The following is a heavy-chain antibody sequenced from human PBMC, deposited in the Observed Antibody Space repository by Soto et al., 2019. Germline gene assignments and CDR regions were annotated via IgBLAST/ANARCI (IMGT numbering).Heavy chain of an antibody. Sequence: GASVKVSCKASGYTFTSYGISWVRQAPGQGLEWMGWISAYNGNTNYAQKLQGRVTMTTDTSTSTAYMELRSLRSDDTALYYCARGYCSGGSCYTTGAFDIWGQGTMVTVSS. V-gene: IGHV1-18*01. CDR1: GYTFTSYG. D-gene: IGHD2-15*01. CDR2: ISAYNGNT. CDR3: ARGYCSGGSCYTTGAFDI. J-gene: IGHJ3*02.